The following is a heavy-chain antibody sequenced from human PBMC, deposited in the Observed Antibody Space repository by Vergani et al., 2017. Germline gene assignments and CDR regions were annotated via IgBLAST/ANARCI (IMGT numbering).Heavy chain of an antibody. CDR1: EYSFGNYW. V-gene: IGHV5-51*01. D-gene: IGHD1-1*01. Sequence: EVELVQSGPEMRKPGEFLKISCKGSEYSFGNYWIGWVRQVPGKGLEWMGIIYPADSATRYSPSFQGQVTISADKSISTAFRQWDSLKASDTALYYCARHTTYTDSWGQGTLVTVSS. CDR3: ARHTTYTDS. J-gene: IGHJ4*02. CDR2: IYPADSAT.